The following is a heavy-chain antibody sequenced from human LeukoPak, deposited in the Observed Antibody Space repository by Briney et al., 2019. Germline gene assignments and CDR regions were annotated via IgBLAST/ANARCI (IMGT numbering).Heavy chain of an antibody. J-gene: IGHJ6*02. Sequence: ASVKVSCKVSGYTLTELSMHWVRQAPGKGLGWMGGFDPEDGETIYAQKFQGRVTMTEDTSTDTAYMELSSLRSEDTAVYYCATVQNSGSYPYYGMDVWGQGTTVTVSS. CDR2: FDPEDGET. D-gene: IGHD1-26*01. CDR1: GYTLTELS. CDR3: ATVQNSGSYPYYGMDV. V-gene: IGHV1-24*01.